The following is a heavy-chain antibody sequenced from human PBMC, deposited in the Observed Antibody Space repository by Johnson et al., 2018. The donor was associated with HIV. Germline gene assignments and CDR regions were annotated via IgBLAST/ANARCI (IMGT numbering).Heavy chain of an antibody. CDR3: ANGRAWELLSELEREYTEFEE. Sequence: QMQLVESGGGVVRPGGSLRLSCAASGFTFDDYGMSWVRQTPGKGLEWVALISTDGNNKYYADSVKGRFTISRDNSKNTLYLQMNSLSAEDTAVYYCANGRAWELLSELEREYTEFEEWGQGTMVSVSS. CDR1: GFTFDDYG. J-gene: IGHJ3*01. D-gene: IGHD1-26*01. CDR2: ISTDGNNK. V-gene: IGHV3-30*18.